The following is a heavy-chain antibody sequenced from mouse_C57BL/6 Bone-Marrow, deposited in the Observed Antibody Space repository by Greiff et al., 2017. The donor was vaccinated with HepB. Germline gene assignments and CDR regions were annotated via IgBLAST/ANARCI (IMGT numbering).Heavy chain of an antibody. V-gene: IGHV1-80*01. CDR1: GYAFSSYW. D-gene: IGHD2-2*01. CDR2: IYPGDGDT. CDR3: AREGWLRAWFAY. Sequence: VQLQQSGAELVKPGASVKISCKASGYAFSSYWMNWVKQRPGKGLEWIGQIYPGDGDTNYNGKFKGKATLTADKSSSTAYMQLSSLTSEDSAVYFCAREGWLRAWFAYWGQGTLVTVSA. J-gene: IGHJ3*01.